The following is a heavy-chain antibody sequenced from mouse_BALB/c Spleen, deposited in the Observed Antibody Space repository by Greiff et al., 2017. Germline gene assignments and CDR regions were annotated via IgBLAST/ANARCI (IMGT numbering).Heavy chain of an antibody. D-gene: IGHD1-1*01. CDR1: GFNIKDYY. J-gene: IGHJ2*01. CDR2: IDPENGDT. Sequence: DVKLQESGAELVRSGASVKLSCTASGFNIKDYYMHWVKQRPEQGLEWIGWIDPENGDTEYAPKFQGKATMTADTSSNTAYLQLSSLTSEDTAVYYCNPGSSYGYWGQGTTLTVSS. V-gene: IGHV14-4*02. CDR3: NPGSSYGY.